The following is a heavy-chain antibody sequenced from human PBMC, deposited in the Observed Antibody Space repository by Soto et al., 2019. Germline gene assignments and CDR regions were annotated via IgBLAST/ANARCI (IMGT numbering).Heavy chain of an antibody. J-gene: IGHJ5*02. V-gene: IGHV4-30-4*01. CDR3: ARDTYSGYDFVL. D-gene: IGHD5-12*01. CDR1: GASVAGGSYY. Sequence: QVQLRESGPGLVKPSQTLSLTCSVSGASVAGGSYYWSWVRQPPGKGLEWIGYIPSRGRPFYNPSLTSRGTISADTSKNQLSLQLTSVTAADTAVYYCARDTYSGYDFVLWGQGTLVTVSS. CDR2: IPSRGRP.